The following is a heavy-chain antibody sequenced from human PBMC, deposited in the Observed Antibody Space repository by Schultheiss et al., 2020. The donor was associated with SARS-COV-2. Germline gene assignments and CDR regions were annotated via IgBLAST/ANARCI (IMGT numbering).Heavy chain of an antibody. J-gene: IGHJ1*01. CDR2: VYSSGTT. Sequence: SETLSLTCTVSGGSISSYHWSWIRQPAGKGLEWIGRVYSSGTTNYNPSLKSRVTISVDTSKNPFSLKLSSVTAADTAVYYCATNTLYFQHWGQGTLVTVSS. V-gene: IGHV4-4*07. CDR3: ATNTLYFQH. D-gene: IGHD2-2*02. CDR1: GGSISSYH.